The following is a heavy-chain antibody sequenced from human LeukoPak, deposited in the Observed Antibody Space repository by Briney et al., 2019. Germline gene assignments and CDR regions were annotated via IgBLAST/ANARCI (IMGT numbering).Heavy chain of an antibody. CDR2: IKQDGSEK. D-gene: IGHD6-19*01. CDR3: ASSPKYSSGWWYFDL. Sequence: PGGSLRLSCAASGFTFSSYWMSWVRQAPGKGLEWVANIKQDGSEKYYVDSVKGRFTISRDNAKNSLYLQMNSLRAEDTAVYYCASSPKYSSGWWYFDLWGRGTLVTVSS. CDR1: GFTFSSYW. J-gene: IGHJ2*01. V-gene: IGHV3-7*01.